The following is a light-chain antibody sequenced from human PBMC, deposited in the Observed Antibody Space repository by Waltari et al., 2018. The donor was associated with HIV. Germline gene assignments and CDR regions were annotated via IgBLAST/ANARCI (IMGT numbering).Light chain of an antibody. J-gene: IGLJ2*01. CDR3: SAWDDSLNGVV. Sequence: QSVLTQPPSASGAPGQGVTISCSGSSSNIGSNTVNWYQHLPGTAPKLLIYSTNQRPSGVPDRFSGSKSGTSASLSITGLQSEVEADYYCSAWDDSLNGVVFGGGTKVTVL. V-gene: IGLV1-44*01. CDR2: STN. CDR1: SSNIGSNT.